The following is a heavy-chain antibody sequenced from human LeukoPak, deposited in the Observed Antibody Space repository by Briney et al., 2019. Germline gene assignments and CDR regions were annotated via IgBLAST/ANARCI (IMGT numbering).Heavy chain of an antibody. Sequence: PGRSLRLSCAASGFTFTNYAMHWVRQAPGKGLEWVAVISYDGSNKYYADSVKGRFTISRDNSKNTLYLQMNSLRAEDTAVYYCARDLLWFGEKNYYGMDVWGQGTTVTVSS. CDR2: ISYDGSNK. CDR3: ARDLLWFGEKNYYGMDV. CDR1: GFTFTNYA. J-gene: IGHJ6*02. D-gene: IGHD3-10*01. V-gene: IGHV3-30-3*01.